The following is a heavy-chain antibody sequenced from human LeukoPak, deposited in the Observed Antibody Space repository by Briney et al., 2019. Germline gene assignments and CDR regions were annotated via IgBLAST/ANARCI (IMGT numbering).Heavy chain of an antibody. Sequence: ASVKVSCTASGYAFNRYGITWVRQAPGQGLEWMGWISAYNGDTNYAQKFKGRVTMTTDTSTSTAYMELRSLRSDDTAVYYCARDPSNTSGWSIYFDYWGQGTLVTVSS. V-gene: IGHV1-18*01. CDR2: ISAYNGDT. CDR1: GYAFNRYG. CDR3: ARDPSNTSGWSIYFDY. J-gene: IGHJ4*02. D-gene: IGHD6-19*01.